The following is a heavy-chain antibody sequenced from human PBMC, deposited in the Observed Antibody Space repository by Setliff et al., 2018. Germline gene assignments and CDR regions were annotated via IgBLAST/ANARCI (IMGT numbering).Heavy chain of an antibody. CDR2: ISAYNGNT. CDR1: GYTFTNYG. Sequence: ASVKVSCKASGYTFTNYGISWVRQAPGQGLEWMGWISAYNGNTNYAQKLQGRVTMTTDTSTSTAYMELRSLRSDDTAVYYCARVPLPLDIVVVVAATPLEYYDMDVWGKGTTVTVSS. J-gene: IGHJ6*03. D-gene: IGHD2-15*01. CDR3: ARVPLPLDIVVVVAATPLEYYDMDV. V-gene: IGHV1-18*01.